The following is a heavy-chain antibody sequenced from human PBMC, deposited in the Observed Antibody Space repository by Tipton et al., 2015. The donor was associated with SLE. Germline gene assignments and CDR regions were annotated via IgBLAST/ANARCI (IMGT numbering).Heavy chain of an antibody. CDR1: GGSISSGDYY. CDR2: IYYSGST. CDR3: ASLFSSGWYRGMDV. J-gene: IGHJ6*02. V-gene: IGHV4-30-4*01. D-gene: IGHD6-19*01. Sequence: LRLSCTVSGGSISSGDYYWSWIRQPPGKGLEWIGYIYYSGSTYYNPSLKSRVTISVDTSKNQFSLKLSSVTAADTAVYYCASLFSSGWYRGMDVWGQGTTVTVSS.